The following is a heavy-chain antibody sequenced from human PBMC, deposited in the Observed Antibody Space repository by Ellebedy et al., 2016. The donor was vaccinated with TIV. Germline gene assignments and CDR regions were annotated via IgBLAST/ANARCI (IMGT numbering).Heavy chain of an antibody. D-gene: IGHD3-16*02. CDR1: GFTFSSYS. Sequence: GGSLRLSXAASGFTFSSYSMNWVRQAPGKGLEWVANVKQDGSEKYYVDSVKGRFTISRDNAKNSLYLQMNSLRAEDTAVYYCAKDDLPTLLENDYVWGSYRYFDYWGQGTLVTVSS. V-gene: IGHV3-7*01. CDR3: AKDDLPTLLENDYVWGSYRYFDY. CDR2: VKQDGSEK. J-gene: IGHJ4*02.